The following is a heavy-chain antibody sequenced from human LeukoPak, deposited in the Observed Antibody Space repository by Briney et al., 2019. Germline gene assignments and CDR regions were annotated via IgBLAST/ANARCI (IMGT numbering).Heavy chain of an antibody. D-gene: IGHD5-18*01. CDR3: AKGPDPRVDTAMGYYFDY. V-gene: IGHV3-23*01. Sequence: GGSLRLSCAASGFTFSSYAMSWVRQAPGKGLEWVSAISGSGGSTYYADSVKGRFTISRDHSKNTLYLQMNSLRAEDTAVYYCAKGPDPRVDTAMGYYFDYWGQGTLVTVSS. J-gene: IGHJ4*02. CDR2: ISGSGGST. CDR1: GFTFSSYA.